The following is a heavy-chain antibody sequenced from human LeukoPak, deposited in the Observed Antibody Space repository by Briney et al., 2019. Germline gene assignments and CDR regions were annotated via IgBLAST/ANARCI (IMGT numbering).Heavy chain of an antibody. Sequence: ASVKVSCKASGYTFTGYYIHWVRQAPGQGLEWMGRINPNNGGTNYAQKFQGRVAMTRDMSMSTAYMELSRLRSVDTAVYYCAGEDNSSGYRPFDIWGQGTMVTVPS. CDR1: GYTFTGYY. D-gene: IGHD3-22*01. CDR3: AGEDNSSGYRPFDI. CDR2: INPNNGGT. J-gene: IGHJ3*02. V-gene: IGHV1-2*06.